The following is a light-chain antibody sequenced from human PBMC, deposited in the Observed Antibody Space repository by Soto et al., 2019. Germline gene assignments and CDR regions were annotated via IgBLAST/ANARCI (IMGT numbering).Light chain of an antibody. CDR2: AAS. CDR1: EVIGNS. CDR3: QQSYSTPRT. J-gene: IGKJ1*01. Sequence: DIQMTQSPSSLSASVGDRVTITWRASEVIGNSLGWFQQKPGKAPKLLIYAASTLQSGVPSRFSGSGSGTDFTLTISSLQPEDFATYYCQQSYSTPRTFGQGTKVDIK. V-gene: IGKV1-39*01.